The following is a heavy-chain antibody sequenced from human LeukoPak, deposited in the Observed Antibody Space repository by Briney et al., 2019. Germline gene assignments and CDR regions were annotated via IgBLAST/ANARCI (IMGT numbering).Heavy chain of an antibody. CDR1: GGSISSGSYY. D-gene: IGHD3-10*01. V-gene: IGHV4-61*02. Sequence: PSETLSLTCTVSGGSISSGSYYWGWIRQPAGKGLEWIGRIYTSGSTNYNPSLKSRVTISVDTSKNQFSLKLSSVTAADTAVYYCARDGYYGSGSYYNRGYHYYYYMDVWGKGTTVTISS. CDR2: IYTSGST. J-gene: IGHJ6*03. CDR3: ARDGYYGSGSYYNRGYHYYYYMDV.